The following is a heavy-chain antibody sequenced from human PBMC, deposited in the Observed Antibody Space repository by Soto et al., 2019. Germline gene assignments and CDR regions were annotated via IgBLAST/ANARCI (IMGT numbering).Heavy chain of an antibody. V-gene: IGHV3-73*01. D-gene: IGHD5-12*01. J-gene: IGHJ6*02. CDR3: ARRFDSAYNFLDYYYGMDV. CDR1: GFPFGGSA. Sequence: GGSLRLSCAASGFPFGGSAIHWVRQASGKGLEWVGRIRSKANNYATAYAASMKGRFSISRDDSKTTTYLQMNSLKTEDTAVYYCARRFDSAYNFLDYYYGMDVWGQGTTVTVSS. CDR2: IRSKANNYAT.